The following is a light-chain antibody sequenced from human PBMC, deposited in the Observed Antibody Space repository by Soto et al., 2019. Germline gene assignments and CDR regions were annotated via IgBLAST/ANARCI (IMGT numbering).Light chain of an antibody. V-gene: IGKV1-5*03. CDR3: QQYNSYRFT. Sequence: DIQMTQSPSTLSASVGDRVTITCRASQSISSWLAWYQQXXXKAPKLLIYKASSLESGVPSRFSGSGSGTEFTLTISSLQPDDFATYYCQQYNSYRFTFGPGTKVDIK. CDR2: KAS. CDR1: QSISSW. J-gene: IGKJ3*01.